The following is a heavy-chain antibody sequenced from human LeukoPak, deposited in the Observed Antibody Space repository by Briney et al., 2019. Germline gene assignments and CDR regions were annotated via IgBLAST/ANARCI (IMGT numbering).Heavy chain of an antibody. D-gene: IGHD5-12*01. CDR3: ARAGDIVATRENLLVALDY. Sequence: SETLSLTCTVSGGSISSSSYYWGWIRQPPGKGLEWIGSIYYSGSTYYNPSLKSRVTISVDKSKNQFSLKLSSVTAADTAVYYCARAGDIVATRENLLVALDYWGQGTLVTVSS. V-gene: IGHV4-39*07. J-gene: IGHJ4*02. CDR2: IYYSGST. CDR1: GGSISSSSYY.